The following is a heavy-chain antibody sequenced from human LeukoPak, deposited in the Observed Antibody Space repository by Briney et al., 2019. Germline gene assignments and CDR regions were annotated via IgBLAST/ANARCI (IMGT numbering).Heavy chain of an antibody. V-gene: IGHV4-38-2*01. D-gene: IGHD2-15*01. CDR3: ARKNPLYCSGGSCYSLNAFDI. CDR2: IYHSGST. CDR1: GYSISSGYY. Sequence: PSETLSLTCAVSGYSISSGYYWSWIRQPPGKGLEWIGSIYHSGSTYYNPSLKSRVTISVDTSKNQFSLKLSSVTAADTAVYYCARKNPLYCSGGSCYSLNAFDIWGQGTMVTVSP. J-gene: IGHJ3*02.